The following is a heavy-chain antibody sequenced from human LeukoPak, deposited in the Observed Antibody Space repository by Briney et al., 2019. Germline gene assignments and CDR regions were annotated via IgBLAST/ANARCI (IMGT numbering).Heavy chain of an antibody. D-gene: IGHD3-9*01. CDR1: GFTFSTYW. CDR2: MKGDGSEI. J-gene: IGHJ3*02. V-gene: IGHV3-7*01. Sequence: GGSLRLSCAASGFTFSTYWMTWVRQAPGKGLEWVANMKGDGSEIYYVDSVKGRFTISRDNAKNLRYLQMNSLRAEDTALYYCARPGYTAGYDIWGQGTMVTVSS. CDR3: ARPGYTAGYDI.